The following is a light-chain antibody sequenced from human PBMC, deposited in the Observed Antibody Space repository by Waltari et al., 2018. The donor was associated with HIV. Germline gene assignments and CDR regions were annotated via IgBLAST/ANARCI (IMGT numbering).Light chain of an antibody. Sequence: QSVLTQPPSASGTPGQRVTISCSGTSPNTGGNTVNWYQQPTETAPKLITYKDNKPPEGAPARFYGSKSGTSASLASSGLQSEDEADYYCAAWDDSRNGPVVFGGGTKLTVL. J-gene: IGLJ2*01. CDR2: KDN. V-gene: IGLV1-44*01. CDR1: SPNTGGNT. CDR3: AAWDDSRNGPVV.